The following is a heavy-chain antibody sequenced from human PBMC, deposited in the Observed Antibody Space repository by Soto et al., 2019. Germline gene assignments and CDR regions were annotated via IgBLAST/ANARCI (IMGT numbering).Heavy chain of an antibody. D-gene: IGHD1-26*01. CDR3: AKGYISMGYFDC. V-gene: IGHV3-23*01. J-gene: IGHJ4*02. CDR1: GFTFSSYA. CDR2: ISGSGSTI. Sequence: GGSLRLSCAASGFTFSSYAVSWVRQAPGKGPEWISSISGSGSTIYYADSVKGRFTISRDNSKNTLYLQVNSLRAEDTALYYCAKGYISMGYFDCWGQGTLVTVSS.